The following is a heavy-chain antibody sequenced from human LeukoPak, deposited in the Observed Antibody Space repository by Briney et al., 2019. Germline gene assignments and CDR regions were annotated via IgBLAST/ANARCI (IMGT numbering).Heavy chain of an antibody. Sequence: PGGSLRLSCAASGFTFSSYAMHWVRQAPGEGLQWVAVMSYDGSHKDYAESVKGRFTISRDNSKNTLFLLVSSLRAEDTAVYYCARDPLLRPYYDSSGYYGHWYFDLWGRGTLVTVSS. CDR3: ARDPLLRPYYDSSGYYGHWYFDL. CDR2: MSYDGSHK. CDR1: GFTFSSYA. J-gene: IGHJ2*01. V-gene: IGHV3-30*04. D-gene: IGHD3-22*01.